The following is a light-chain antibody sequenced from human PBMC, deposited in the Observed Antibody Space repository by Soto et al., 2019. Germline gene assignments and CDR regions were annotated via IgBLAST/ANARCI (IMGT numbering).Light chain of an antibody. CDR2: AAS. J-gene: IGKJ4*01. CDR3: QQANSFPHT. CDR1: QDIGYW. Sequence: DIQMTQSPSSVSASVGDRVTITCRASQDIGYWLAWYQQKPGKAPKLLIYAASSLQSGVPSRFSGSGSGTDFTLTICSLQPEDFVIYYCQQANSFPHTFGGGTKVEIK. V-gene: IGKV1-12*01.